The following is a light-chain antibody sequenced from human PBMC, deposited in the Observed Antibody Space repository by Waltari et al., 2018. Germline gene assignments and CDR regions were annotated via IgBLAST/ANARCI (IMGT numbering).Light chain of an antibody. J-gene: IGKJ1*01. CDR3: QHHFRLPAT. V-gene: IGKV3-20*01. CDR2: RAS. Sequence: IMLTQSPGTLSLSPGERATLSCRASQSISRYLAWYQQKPGQAPRLLIYRASTRATGIPDRFSGSGSGTDFSLTISGLEPEDSAVYYCQHHFRLPATFGQGTKVEIK. CDR1: QSISRY.